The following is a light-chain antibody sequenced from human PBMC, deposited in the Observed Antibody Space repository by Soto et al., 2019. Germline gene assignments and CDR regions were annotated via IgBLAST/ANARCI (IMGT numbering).Light chain of an antibody. V-gene: IGKV3-20*01. Sequence: EIVLTQSPGTLSLSPGERATLSCRASQSVSSSYLAWYQQKPGQAPRPLIYGASSRATGIPDRFSRSGSGTDFTLPISRLEPEDFAVYYCQQYGSTHSTFGQGTTVDI. CDR1: QSVSSSY. J-gene: IGKJ1*01. CDR3: QQYGSTHST. CDR2: GAS.